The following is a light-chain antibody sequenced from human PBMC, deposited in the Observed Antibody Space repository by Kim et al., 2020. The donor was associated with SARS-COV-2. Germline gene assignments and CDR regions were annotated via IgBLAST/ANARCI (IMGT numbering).Light chain of an antibody. V-gene: IGLV3-21*03. J-gene: IGLJ7*01. CDR2: DGS. CDR3: QVWDGSSDRREV. CDR1: KIGSKG. Sequence: PGKTARSTGVGEKIGSKGVHWYQQKPGQAPVLRNYDGSDRTAGIPERFSGSNSGNTATLNISRVEAGDEADYYCQVWDGSSDRREVFGGGTQLTV.